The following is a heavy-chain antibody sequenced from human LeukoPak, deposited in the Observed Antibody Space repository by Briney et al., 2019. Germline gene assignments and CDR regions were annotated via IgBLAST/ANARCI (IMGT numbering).Heavy chain of an antibody. J-gene: IGHJ4*02. CDR1: GGSISSGGYY. CDR3: ARGQGTMVRGVSKPFDY. D-gene: IGHD3-10*01. CDR2: IYYSGST. V-gene: IGHV4-31*03. Sequence: SETLSLTCTVSGGSISSGGYYWSWIRQHPGQGLEWIGYIYYSGSTYYNPSLKSRVTISVDTSKNQFSLKLSSVTAADTAVYYCARGQGTMVRGVSKPFDYWGQGTLVTVSS.